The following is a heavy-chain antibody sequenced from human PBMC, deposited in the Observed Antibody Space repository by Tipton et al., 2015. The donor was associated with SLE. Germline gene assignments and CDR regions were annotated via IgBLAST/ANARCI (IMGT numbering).Heavy chain of an antibody. V-gene: IGHV4-31*03. J-gene: IGHJ4*02. CDR3: ARARRTTSSHFDY. D-gene: IGHD1-14*01. Sequence: TLSLTCSVSGGSINNYYWSWIRQHPGKGLEWIGYIYHTGSTYYNPSLESRLTISIDTSKNQFSLRLTSMTPADTALYYCARARRTTSSHFDYWGQGTLVTVSS. CDR2: IYHTGST. CDR1: GGSINNYY.